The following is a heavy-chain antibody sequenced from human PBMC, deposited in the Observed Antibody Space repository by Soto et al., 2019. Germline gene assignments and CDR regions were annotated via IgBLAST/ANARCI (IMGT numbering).Heavy chain of an antibody. D-gene: IGHD3-9*01. CDR1: GGTFTTDT. Sequence: QVQLVQSGAEVKKPWSSVKVSCKASGGTFTTDTFSWVRQAPGQGLEWMGGIIPVFGTANYAQKFQGRVTITADKSTNTAYMELNSLTSEDTAVYFCARGTGDHWGQGTLVTVSS. CDR2: IIPVFGTA. V-gene: IGHV1-69*06. CDR3: ARGTGDH. J-gene: IGHJ4*02.